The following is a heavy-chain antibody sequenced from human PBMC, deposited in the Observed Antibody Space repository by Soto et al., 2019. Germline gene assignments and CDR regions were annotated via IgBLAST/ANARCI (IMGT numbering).Heavy chain of an antibody. J-gene: IGHJ2*01. CDR3: VSGLQY. V-gene: IGHV3-72*01. Sequence: EMQLVESGGGLVQPGGSLRLSCVGSGFTFSDHHMEWVRQAPGKGLEWIGRARNDPRARTTQHAASERGRFTTSRDDSKNSLYLQMNSLKIEDTAIYFCVSGLQYWGRGTLVTVSS. CDR1: GFTFSDHH. CDR2: ARNDPRARTT.